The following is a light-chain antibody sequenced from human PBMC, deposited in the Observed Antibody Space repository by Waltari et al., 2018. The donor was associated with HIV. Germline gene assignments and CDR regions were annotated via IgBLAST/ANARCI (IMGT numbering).Light chain of an antibody. Sequence: QSVVTQPPSASGTPGQRVTISCSGSDSTIGSNYVYWYQDLPGTAPKLLIYKNNHRSSGVPDRVPGSNSDTSASLAISGLRSEDEADYYCASWDDNLNSWVFGGGTKLTVL. CDR3: ASWDDNLNSWV. J-gene: IGLJ3*02. CDR2: KNN. V-gene: IGLV1-47*01. CDR1: DSTIGSNY.